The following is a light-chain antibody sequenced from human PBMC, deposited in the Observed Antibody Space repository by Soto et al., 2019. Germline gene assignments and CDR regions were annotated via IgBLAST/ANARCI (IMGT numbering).Light chain of an antibody. V-gene: IGKV3-15*01. CDR3: QQYNKWPLFT. Sequence: EVVLTQSSATLSVSPGERATLSCRASQTVGTNLAWYQQRPGQAPRLLIYGASTRATGIPARFSGSGSGSEFTLTISSLQSDDFAVYYCQQYNKWPLFTFGPGTRVDNK. CDR1: QTVGTN. CDR2: GAS. J-gene: IGKJ3*01.